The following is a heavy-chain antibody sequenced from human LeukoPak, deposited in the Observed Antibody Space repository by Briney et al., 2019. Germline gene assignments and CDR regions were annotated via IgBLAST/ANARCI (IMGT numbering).Heavy chain of an antibody. V-gene: IGHV4-59*01. CDR1: GDSISSYY. CDR3: ARGSAVLVRGAFDI. J-gene: IGHJ3*02. Sequence: SETLSLTCTVSGDSISSYYWTWIRQTPGKGLEWVGYMYYTASTKYNPSLKSRVTISADTSKNQFSLKLTSVTAADTAVYYCARGSAVLVRGAFDIWGQGTMVTVS. D-gene: IGHD3-10*01. CDR2: MYYTAST.